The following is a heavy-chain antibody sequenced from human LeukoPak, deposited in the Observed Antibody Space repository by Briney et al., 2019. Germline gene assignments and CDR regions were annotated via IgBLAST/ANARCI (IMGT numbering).Heavy chain of an antibody. CDR2: IYYSGST. J-gene: IGHJ4*02. D-gene: IGHD5-18*01. V-gene: IGHV4-39*01. Sequence: SETLSLTCTVSGGSISSSSYYWGWIRQPPGTGLEWIGSIYYSGSTYYNPSLKSRVTISVDTSKNQFSLKLSSVTAADTAVYYCARRRIQLWSPLDYWGQGTLVTVSS. CDR1: GGSISSSSYY. CDR3: ARRRIQLWSPLDY.